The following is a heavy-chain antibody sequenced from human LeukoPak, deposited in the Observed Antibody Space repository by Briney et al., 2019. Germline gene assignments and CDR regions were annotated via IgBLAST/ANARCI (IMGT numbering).Heavy chain of an antibody. D-gene: IGHD1-26*01. V-gene: IGHV3-11*01. CDR2: ISSSGSTI. CDR3: ARDDTPLVGDDAFDI. Sequence: PGGSLRLSCAASGFTFSDYYMSWIRQAPGKGLEWVSYISSSGSTIYYADSVKGRFTISRDNAKNSLYLQMNSLRAEDTAVYYCARDDTPLVGDDAFDIWGQGTMVTVSS. J-gene: IGHJ3*02. CDR1: GFTFSDYY.